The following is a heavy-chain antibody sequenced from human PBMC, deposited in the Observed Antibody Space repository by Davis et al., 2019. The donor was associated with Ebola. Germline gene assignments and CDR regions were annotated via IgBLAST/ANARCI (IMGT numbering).Heavy chain of an antibody. V-gene: IGHV3-9*01. CDR3: AKDRAVAGMYYFDY. J-gene: IGHJ4*02. CDR2: ISWNSGSI. CDR1: GFTFDDYA. D-gene: IGHD6-19*01. Sequence: SLKISCAASGFTFDDYAMHWVRQAPGKGLEWVSGISWNSGSIGYADSVKGRFTISRDNAKNSLYLQMNSLRAEDTALYYCAKDRAVAGMYYFDYWGQGTLVTVSS.